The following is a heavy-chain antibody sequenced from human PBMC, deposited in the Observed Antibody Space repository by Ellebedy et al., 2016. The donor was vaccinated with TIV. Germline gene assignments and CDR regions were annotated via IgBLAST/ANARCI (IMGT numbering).Heavy chain of an antibody. J-gene: IGHJ6*03. CDR1: GYTFTSYG. CDR3: ARRFGVVIATYYYYYMDV. Sequence: ASVKVSCXASGYTFTSYGISWVRQAPGQGLEWMGWISAYNGNTNYAQKLQGRVTMTTDTSTSTAYMELRSLRSDDTAVYYCARRFGVVIATYYYYYMDVWGKGTTVTVSS. CDR2: ISAYNGNT. V-gene: IGHV1-18*01. D-gene: IGHD3-3*01.